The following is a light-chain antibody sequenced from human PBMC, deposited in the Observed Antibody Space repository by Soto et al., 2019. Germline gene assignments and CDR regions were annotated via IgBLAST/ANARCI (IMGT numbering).Light chain of an antibody. CDR2: DAS. J-gene: IGKJ4*01. CDR3: QQYELLPVT. CDR1: EDISKY. Sequence: DIQMTQSPYYLSASVGDRVTITCQASEDISKYLNWYQHKPGKAPKLLIYDASTLQTGVPSRFSGSGSGTDFTFTISSLQTGDVAPYVCQQYELLPVTFGGGTKVEIK. V-gene: IGKV1-33*01.